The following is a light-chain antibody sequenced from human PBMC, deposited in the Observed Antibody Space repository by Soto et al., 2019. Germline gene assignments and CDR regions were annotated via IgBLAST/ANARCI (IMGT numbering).Light chain of an antibody. CDR1: SSKIGNNY. Sequence: QSVLTQPPSVSAAPGQKVTISCSGNSSKIGNNYVSWYKQLPGTAPKLLIYENNKRPSGIPDRFSGSKSGTSATLGITGFQTGDEADYYCGTWDSSLSAYVFGTGTKVTVL. CDR2: ENN. CDR3: GTWDSSLSAYV. V-gene: IGLV1-51*02. J-gene: IGLJ1*01.